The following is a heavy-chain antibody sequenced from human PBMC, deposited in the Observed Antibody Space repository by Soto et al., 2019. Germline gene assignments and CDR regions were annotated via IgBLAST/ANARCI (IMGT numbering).Heavy chain of an antibody. D-gene: IGHD2-15*01. CDR3: ARGNCSGGSCYYSLLPFDY. J-gene: IGHJ4*02. CDR1: GGTFSSYT. CDR2: IIPILGIA. V-gene: IGHV1-69*02. Sequence: QVQLVQSGAEVKKPGSSVKVSCKASGGTFSSYTISWVRQAPGQGLEWMGRIIPILGIANYAQKFQDRVTITADKSTSTAYMELSSLRSEDTAVYYCARGNCSGGSCYYSLLPFDYWGQGTLVTVSS.